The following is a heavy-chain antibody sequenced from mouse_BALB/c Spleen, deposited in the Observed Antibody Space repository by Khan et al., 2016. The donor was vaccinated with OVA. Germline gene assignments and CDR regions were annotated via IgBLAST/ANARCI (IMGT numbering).Heavy chain of an antibody. CDR3: TRHGYVAWFTY. D-gene: IGHD2-2*01. J-gene: IGHJ3*01. CDR2: IDPFSGST. CDR1: GYSFTTYY. V-gene: IGHV1S135*01. Sequence: EVQLQQSGPELMKPGASVKISWASGYSFTTYYIHWVMQSHGKSLEWIGYIDPFSGSTTYNQQFKGKATLTVDKSSSTAYIHLSNLTSEDSAVYYCTRHGYVAWFTYWGQGTLVTVSA.